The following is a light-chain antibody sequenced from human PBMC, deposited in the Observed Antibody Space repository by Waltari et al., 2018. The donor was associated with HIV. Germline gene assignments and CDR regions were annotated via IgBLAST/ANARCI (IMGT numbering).Light chain of an antibody. CDR1: NIGSQS. Sequence: SYVLTQPPSVSVAPGQTARLPCEGNNIGSQSVHGYQQRPGQAPALVVHDDSDRPSGIPERFSGSNSGNTATLTISRVEAGDEADYYCQVWNSNSDHVVFGGGTKLTVL. CDR2: DDS. J-gene: IGLJ2*01. CDR3: QVWNSNSDHVV. V-gene: IGLV3-21*02.